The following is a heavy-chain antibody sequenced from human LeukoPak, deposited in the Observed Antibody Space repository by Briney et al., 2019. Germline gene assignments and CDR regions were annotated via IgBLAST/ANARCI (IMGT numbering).Heavy chain of an antibody. V-gene: IGHV4-59*01. CDR2: IYYSGST. Sequence: SETLSLTCTVSGGSINSYYWSWIRQPPGKGLEWIGHIYYSGSTNYNPSLKSRVTISVDTSKNHFSLKLSSVTAADTAVYYCARTTEGGYTYGYFYYYYMDVWGKGTTVTISS. CDR3: ARTTEGGYTYGYFYYYYMDV. CDR1: GGSINSYY. D-gene: IGHD5-18*01. J-gene: IGHJ6*03.